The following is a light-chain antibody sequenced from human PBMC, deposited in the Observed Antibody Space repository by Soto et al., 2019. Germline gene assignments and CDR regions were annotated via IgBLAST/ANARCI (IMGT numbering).Light chain of an antibody. CDR1: QGIGSA. CDR3: QQYNSYWT. J-gene: IGKJ1*01. CDR2: DAS. Sequence: AVQLTQSPSSLSASVGDRVTISCRASQGIGSALAWYQQKPGKAPKVLIYDASSLESGVPSRFSGSGSGTEFTLTISSLQPDDFATYYCQQYNSYWTFGQGTKVDIK. V-gene: IGKV1-13*02.